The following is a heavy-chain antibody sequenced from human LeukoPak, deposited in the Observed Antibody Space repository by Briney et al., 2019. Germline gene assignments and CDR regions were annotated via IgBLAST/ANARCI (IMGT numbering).Heavy chain of an antibody. V-gene: IGHV3-30*02. D-gene: IGHD2-2*01. CDR3: ARDGRGVVVPAAMVY. CDR1: GLTFSSYG. J-gene: IGHJ4*02. CDR2: IRYGGSTQ. Sequence: GGSLRLSCAASGLTFSSYGMHWVRQAPGKGLEWVAYIRYGGSTQYYADSVKGRFTISRDNAKNSLYLQMNSLRAEDTAVYYCARDGRGVVVPAAMVYWGQGTLVTVSS.